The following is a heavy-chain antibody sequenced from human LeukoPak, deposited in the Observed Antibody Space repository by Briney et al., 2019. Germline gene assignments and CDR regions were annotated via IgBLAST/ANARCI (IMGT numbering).Heavy chain of an antibody. CDR2: IYPDDSDT. CDR1: GYKFNAYW. D-gene: IGHD3-22*01. Sequence: GESLKISCKGSGYKFNAYWIAWVRQMPGKGLEWMGIIYPDDSDTRYSPSFQGQVTVSADKSVSIAYLQWSSLKASDTAMYYCARPNITSYYDSRGYDAFDVWGQGTMVIVSS. CDR3: ARPNITSYYDSRGYDAFDV. J-gene: IGHJ3*01. V-gene: IGHV5-51*01.